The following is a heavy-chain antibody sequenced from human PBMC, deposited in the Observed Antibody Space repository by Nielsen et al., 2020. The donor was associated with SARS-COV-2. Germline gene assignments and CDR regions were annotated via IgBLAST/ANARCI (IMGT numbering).Heavy chain of an antibody. J-gene: IGHJ5*02. CDR3: ARGGGGGTWPNWFDP. D-gene: IGHD3-16*01. V-gene: IGHV3-11*01. CDR1: GFIFSDYY. Sequence: GESLKISCAASGFIFSDYYMSWIRQAPGKGLEWVSYISSTGRTMYYADSVRGRFTISRDNGKNSLFLHMNSLRAEDTAVYFCARGGGGGTWPNWFDPWGQGTLVTVSS. CDR2: ISSTGRTM.